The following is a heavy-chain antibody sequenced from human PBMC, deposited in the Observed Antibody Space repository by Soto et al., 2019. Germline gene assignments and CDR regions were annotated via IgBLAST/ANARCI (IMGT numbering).Heavy chain of an antibody. Sequence: GGSLRLSCAASGFTLSGYAMDWVRQAPGKGLEYVSGISSNGVGTYYANSVQGRFTISRDNSKNTVYLQMGSLRPEDMAVYYCARDDVLCDGGRCYGVPLDVWGKGTTVTVSS. J-gene: IGHJ6*04. CDR3: ARDDVLCDGGRCYGVPLDV. CDR2: ISSNGVGT. V-gene: IGHV3-64*01. CDR1: GFTLSGYA. D-gene: IGHD2-15*01.